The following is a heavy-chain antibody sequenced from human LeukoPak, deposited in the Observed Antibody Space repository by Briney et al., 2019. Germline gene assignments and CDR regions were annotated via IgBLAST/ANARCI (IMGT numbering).Heavy chain of an antibody. CDR2: IIPIFGTA. CDR3: ARAYYDILTGPAGYYYGMDV. CDR1: GYNFIGYY. Sequence: GASVKVSCKASGYNFIGYYMHWVRQAPGQGLEWMGGIIPIFGTANYAQKFQGRVTITADESTSTAYMELSSLRSEDTAVYYCARAYYDILTGPAGYYYGMDVWGQGTTVTVSS. J-gene: IGHJ6*02. V-gene: IGHV1-69*13. D-gene: IGHD3-9*01.